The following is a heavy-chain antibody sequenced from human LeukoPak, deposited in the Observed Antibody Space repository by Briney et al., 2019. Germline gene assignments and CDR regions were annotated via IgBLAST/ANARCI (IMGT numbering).Heavy chain of an antibody. V-gene: IGHV1-2*02. CDR3: ARGPRTTVTTSVSNPGRWEFWFDP. CDR2: INPNSGGT. J-gene: IGHJ5*02. Sequence: ASVKVSCKASGYTFTGYYMHWVRQAPGQGLEWMGWINPNSGGTNYAQKFQGRVTMTRDTSISTAYMELSRLRSDDTAVYYCARGPRTTVTTSVSNPGRWEFWFDPWGQGTLVTVSS. D-gene: IGHD4-17*01. CDR1: GYTFTGYY.